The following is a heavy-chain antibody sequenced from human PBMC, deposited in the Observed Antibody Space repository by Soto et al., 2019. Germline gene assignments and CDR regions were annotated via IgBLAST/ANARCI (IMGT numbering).Heavy chain of an antibody. Sequence: GSLRLSCAASGFTFSSYAMSWVRQAPGKGLEWITSINGDSTTYYADSVKGRFTISRDNSKNTLYLQMNSLRAEDAAVYYCAKDKDWSGVYGMDVWGQGTTVTVSS. CDR2: INGDSTT. J-gene: IGHJ6*02. V-gene: IGHV3-23*01. CDR3: AKDKDWSGVYGMDV. CDR1: GFTFSSYA. D-gene: IGHD3-3*01.